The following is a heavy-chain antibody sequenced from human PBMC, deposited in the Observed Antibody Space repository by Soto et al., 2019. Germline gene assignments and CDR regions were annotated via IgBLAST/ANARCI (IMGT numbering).Heavy chain of an antibody. CDR2: IIPIFGTA. D-gene: IGHD3-22*01. CDR3: ASSYDSSGYLEYFQH. Sequence: SVKVSCKASGGTFSSYAISGVRQAPGQGLEWMGGIIPIFGTANYAQKFQGRVTITADESTSTAYMELSSLRSEDTAVYYCASSYDSSGYLEYFQHWGQGTLVTVSS. V-gene: IGHV1-69*13. CDR1: GGTFSSYA. J-gene: IGHJ1*01.